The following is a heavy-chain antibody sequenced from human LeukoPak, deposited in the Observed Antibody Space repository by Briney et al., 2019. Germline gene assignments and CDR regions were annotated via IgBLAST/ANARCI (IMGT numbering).Heavy chain of an antibody. Sequence: SESLSLTCIVSGGSISSDYWSWIRQPPGRGGEGMGYIDYSGTTNSNPSPRSRVTISLAMDKSQFSLNLSSVTAADTAVYYCARLLRSTTTSALWYFDLWGRGILVTVSS. CDR3: ARLLRSTTTSALWYFDL. V-gene: IGHV4-59*08. CDR2: IDYSGTT. D-gene: IGHD4-17*01. J-gene: IGHJ2*01. CDR1: GGSISSDY.